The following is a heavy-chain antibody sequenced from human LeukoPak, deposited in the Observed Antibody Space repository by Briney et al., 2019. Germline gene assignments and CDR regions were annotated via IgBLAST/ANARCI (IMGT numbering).Heavy chain of an antibody. D-gene: IGHD3-22*01. Sequence: SETLSLTCAVYGGSFSGYYWSWIRQPPGKGLEWIGEINHSGSTNYNPSLKSRVTISVDTSKNQFSLKLSSVTAADTAVYYCVRRFDSSGYLGIDFDYWGQGTLVTVSS. CDR2: INHSGST. CDR1: GGSFSGYY. J-gene: IGHJ4*02. V-gene: IGHV4-34*01. CDR3: VRRFDSSGYLGIDFDY.